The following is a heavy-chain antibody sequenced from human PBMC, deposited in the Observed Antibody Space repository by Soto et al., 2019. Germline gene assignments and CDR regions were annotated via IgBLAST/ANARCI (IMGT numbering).Heavy chain of an antibody. CDR2: ISAYNGNT. CDR3: ARGTYDFWSGRDYYYGMDV. D-gene: IGHD3-3*01. CDR1: GYTFTSYG. J-gene: IGHJ6*02. V-gene: IGHV1-18*01. Sequence: GASVKVSCKASGYTFTSYGISWVRQAPGQGLEWMGWISAYNGNTNYAQKHQGRVTMTTDTSTSTAYMELRSLRSDDTAVYYCARGTYDFWSGRDYYYGMDVWGQGTTVTVSS.